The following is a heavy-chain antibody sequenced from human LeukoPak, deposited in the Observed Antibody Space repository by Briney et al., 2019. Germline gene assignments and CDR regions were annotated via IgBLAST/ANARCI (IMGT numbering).Heavy chain of an antibody. D-gene: IGHD1-20*01. Sequence: ASVKVSCKASGYTFTDYHMHWVRQATGQGLEWMGIINPSDGSTNYAQKFQGRVTMTRDTSTSTVYMEVSSLRSEDTAVYYCVTFHRWDAFDFWGQGTLVTVSS. CDR1: GYTFTDYH. CDR2: INPSDGST. CDR3: VTFHRWDAFDF. J-gene: IGHJ3*01. V-gene: IGHV1-46*01.